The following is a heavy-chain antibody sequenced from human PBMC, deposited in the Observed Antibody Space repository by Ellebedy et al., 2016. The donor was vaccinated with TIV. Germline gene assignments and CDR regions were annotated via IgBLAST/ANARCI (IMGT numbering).Heavy chain of an antibody. CDR3: ASTYGDEFDY. CDR2: IDYSGST. CDR1: GAFINRSPYY. D-gene: IGHD4-17*01. J-gene: IGHJ4*02. V-gene: IGHV4-39*01. Sequence: MPSETLSLTCTVSGAFINRSPYYRGWIRQPPGKGLEWIGSIDYSGSTYYIPSLKSRVTISVDTFKNQFSLKLSSVTAADTAVYYCASTYGDEFDYWGQGSLVTVSS.